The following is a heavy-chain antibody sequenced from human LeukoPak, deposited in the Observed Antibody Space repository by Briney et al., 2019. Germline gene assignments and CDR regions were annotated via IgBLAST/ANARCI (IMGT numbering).Heavy chain of an antibody. V-gene: IGHV1-18*01. CDR3: ARWDTRDYYYGMDV. J-gene: IGHJ6*02. CDR2: ISAYNGNT. Sequence: ASVKVSCKASGYTFTSYGISWVRQAPGQGLEWMGWISAYNGNTNYAQKLQGRVTMTTDTSTSTAYMELRSLRSDDTAMYYCARWDTRDYYYGMDVWGQGTTVTVSS. D-gene: IGHD2-2*01. CDR1: GYTFTSYG.